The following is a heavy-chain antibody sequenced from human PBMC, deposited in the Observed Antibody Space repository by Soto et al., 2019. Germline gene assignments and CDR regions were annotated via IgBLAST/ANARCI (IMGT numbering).Heavy chain of an antibody. D-gene: IGHD3-10*01. CDR2: ISAYNGNT. CDR3: ARPYYYGSGSYPDY. CDR1: GYTFTSYG. V-gene: IGHV1-18*04. J-gene: IGHJ4*02. Sequence: SVKVSCKASGYTFTSYGISWGREAPGQGLEWMGWISAYNGNTNYAQKLQGRVTMTTDTSTSTAYMELRSLRSDDTAVYYCARPYYYGSGSYPDYWGQGTLVTVSS.